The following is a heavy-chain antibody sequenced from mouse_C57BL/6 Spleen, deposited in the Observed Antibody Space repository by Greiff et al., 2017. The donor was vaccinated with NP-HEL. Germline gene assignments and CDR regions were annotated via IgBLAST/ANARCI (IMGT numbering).Heavy chain of an antibody. D-gene: IGHD4-1*01. CDR1: GFTFSSYA. CDR3: ARDNWEGRYYFDY. Sequence: EVKLVESGGGLVKPGGSLKLSCAASGFTFSSYAMSWVRQTPEKRLEWVATISDGGSYTYYPDNVKGRFTISRDNTKNNLYLQMSHLKSEDTAMYYCARDNWEGRYYFDYWGQGTTLTVSS. CDR2: ISDGGSYT. J-gene: IGHJ2*01. V-gene: IGHV5-4*01.